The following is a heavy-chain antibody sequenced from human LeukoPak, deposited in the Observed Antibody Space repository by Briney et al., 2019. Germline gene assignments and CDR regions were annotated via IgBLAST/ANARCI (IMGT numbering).Heavy chain of an antibody. Sequence: ASVKVSCKTSGYPFTTYDIHWVRQATGQGLEWMAWMNPNSANTGYAQKFPGRVAMTRDTSINTAYLDLSSLRSDDTAIYYCTRGEVLDTSGYFYAFDIWGQGTVVTVSS. CDR1: GYPFTTYD. V-gene: IGHV1-8*01. CDR3: TRGEVLDTSGYFYAFDI. D-gene: IGHD3-22*01. CDR2: MNPNSANT. J-gene: IGHJ3*02.